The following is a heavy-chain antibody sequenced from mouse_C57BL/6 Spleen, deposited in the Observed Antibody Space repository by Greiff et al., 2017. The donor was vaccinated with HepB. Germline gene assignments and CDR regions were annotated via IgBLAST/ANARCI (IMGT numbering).Heavy chain of an antibody. CDR3: ARQGGSNYYFDY. V-gene: IGHV5-6*01. Sequence: EVKLVESGGDLVKPGGSLKLSCAASGFTFSSYGMSWVRQTPDKRLEWVATISSGGSYTYYPDSVKGRFTISRDNAKNTLYLQMSSLKSEDTAMYYCARQGGSNYYFDYWGQGTTLTVSS. CDR2: ISSGGSYT. CDR1: GFTFSSYG. J-gene: IGHJ2*01. D-gene: IGHD2-5*01.